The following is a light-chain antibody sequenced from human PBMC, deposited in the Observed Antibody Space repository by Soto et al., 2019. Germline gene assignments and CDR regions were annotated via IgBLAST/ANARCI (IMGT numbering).Light chain of an antibody. V-gene: IGKV1-33*01. CDR3: QQYENPPHT. J-gene: IGKJ3*01. CDR2: DAS. CDR1: QDISKF. Sequence: DIQMTQSPSSLSASIGDRVSFTCQASQDISKFLSWYQHKPGQAPSLLIYDASNSHFGVPSRFSGSGSGTDFTITISSLQPEDNATYYCQQYENPPHTFGAGTKVDVK.